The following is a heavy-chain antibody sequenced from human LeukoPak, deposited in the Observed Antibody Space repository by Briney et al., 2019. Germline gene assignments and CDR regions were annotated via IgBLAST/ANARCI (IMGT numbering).Heavy chain of an antibody. J-gene: IGHJ4*02. D-gene: IGHD3-10*01. Sequence: SETLSLTCAVYGGSFSGYYWSWIRQPPGKGLEWIGEINHSGSTNYNPSLKSRVTISVDTSKNQFSLKLSSVTAADTAVYYCARGRVVRGVIEGYYFDYWGQGILVTVSS. CDR2: INHSGST. CDR1: GGSFSGYY. V-gene: IGHV4-34*01. CDR3: ARGRVVRGVIEGYYFDY.